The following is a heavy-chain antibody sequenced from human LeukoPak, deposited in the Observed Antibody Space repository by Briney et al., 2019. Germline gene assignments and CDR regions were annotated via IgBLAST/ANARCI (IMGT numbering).Heavy chain of an antibody. CDR2: ISSSSSYI. CDR1: GFTFSSYS. D-gene: IGHD4-17*01. Sequence: PGGSLRLACAASGFTFSSYSMNSVRQAPGKGLEWVSSISSSSSYIYYADSVKGRFTISRDNAKNSLYLQMNSLRAEDTAVYYCARDAATVTSCLLGGRSYYFDYWGQGTLVTVSS. J-gene: IGHJ4*02. V-gene: IGHV3-21*01. CDR3: ARDAATVTSCLLGGRSYYFDY.